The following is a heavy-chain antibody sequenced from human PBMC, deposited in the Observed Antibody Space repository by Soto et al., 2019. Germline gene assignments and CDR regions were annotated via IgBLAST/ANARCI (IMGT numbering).Heavy chain of an antibody. D-gene: IGHD2-8*01. CDR3: AKNGHPPYYYYGMDV. CDR1: GYSFTTYG. Sequence: ASVKVSCKASGYSFTTYGISWVRQAPGQGLEWMGWISGYNGDTNNAQKFQDRVTMTIDRSTTTAYLELRSLTSDDTAVYYCAKNGHPPYYYYGMDVWS. CDR2: ISGYNGDT. V-gene: IGHV1-18*01. J-gene: IGHJ6*02.